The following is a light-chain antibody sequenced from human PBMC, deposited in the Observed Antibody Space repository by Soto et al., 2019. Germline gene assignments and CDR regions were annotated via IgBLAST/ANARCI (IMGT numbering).Light chain of an antibody. CDR2: DAS. CDR3: QQYNNWPQT. V-gene: IGKV3-11*01. Sequence: EIVLTQSPGTLSSSPGERATLSCRASQSIGLAIAWYQHKPGQAPRLLIFDASQRATGIPDRFSGSGSGTDFTPTISRLGPEDFAVYYCQQYNNWPQTFGQGTKV. CDR1: QSIGLA. J-gene: IGKJ1*01.